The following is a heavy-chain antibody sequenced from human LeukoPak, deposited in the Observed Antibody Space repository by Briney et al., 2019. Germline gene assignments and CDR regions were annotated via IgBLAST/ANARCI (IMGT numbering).Heavy chain of an antibody. CDR2: IYPGDSDT. J-gene: IGHJ6*03. CDR3: ARQSIAEDYYYYYMDV. D-gene: IGHD6-6*01. V-gene: IGHV5-51*01. CDR1: GYSFTSYW. Sequence: GESLKISCKGSGYSFTSYWIGWVRQMPGKGLEWMGIIYPGDSDTRYSPSFQGQVTISADKSISTAYLQWSSLKASDTAMYYCARQSIAEDYYYYYMDVWGKGTTVTVSS.